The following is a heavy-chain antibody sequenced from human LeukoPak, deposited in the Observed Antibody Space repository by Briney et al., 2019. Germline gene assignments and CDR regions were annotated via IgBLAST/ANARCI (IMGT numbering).Heavy chain of an antibody. D-gene: IGHD2-15*01. CDR3: ARRCSGGSCNDY. CDR1: GASFSSSTYY. V-gene: IGHV4-39*01. CDR2: IYYSGST. Sequence: SETLSLTCTVSGASFSSSTYYWGWIRQPPGKGLEWIGSIYYSGSTYYNPSLKSRVTMSVDTSKNQFSLKLSSVTAADTAVYYCARRCSGGSCNDYWGQGTLVTVSS. J-gene: IGHJ4*02.